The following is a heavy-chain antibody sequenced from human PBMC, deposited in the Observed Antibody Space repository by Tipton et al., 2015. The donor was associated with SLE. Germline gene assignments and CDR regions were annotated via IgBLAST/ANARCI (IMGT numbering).Heavy chain of an antibody. CDR3: ARGDTVFDY. V-gene: IGHV4-34*01. CDR1: GGSFSGYY. CDR2: INHSGST. J-gene: IGHJ4*02. Sequence: TLSLTCAVYGGSFSGYYWSWIRQPPGKGLEWIGEINHSGSTNYNPSLKSRVTISVDRSKNQFSLKLSSVTAADTAVYYCARGDTVFDYWGQGTLVTASS. D-gene: IGHD4-17*01.